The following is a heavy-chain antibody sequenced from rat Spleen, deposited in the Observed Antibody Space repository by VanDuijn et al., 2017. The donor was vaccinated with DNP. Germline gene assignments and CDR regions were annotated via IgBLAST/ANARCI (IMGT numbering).Heavy chain of an antibody. CDR3: ARRTISDYYNGGPFDY. CDR2: ISTGGSDI. CDR1: GFTFSNYY. V-gene: IGHV5-25*01. D-gene: IGHD1-1*01. J-gene: IGHJ2*01. Sequence: EVQLVESDGGLVQPGRSLKVSCAASGFTFSNYYMAWVRQAPTKGLEWVAFISTGGSDIYYRDSVRGRLTISRDNAKSTLYLQMESLRSGDTATYYCARRTISDYYNGGPFDYWGQGGMVTVSS.